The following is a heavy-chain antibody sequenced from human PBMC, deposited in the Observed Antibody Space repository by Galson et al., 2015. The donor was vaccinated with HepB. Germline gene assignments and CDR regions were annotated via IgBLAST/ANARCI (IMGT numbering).Heavy chain of an antibody. CDR1: GGTFSSYA. Sequence: SVKVSCKASGGTFSSYAISWVRQAPGQGLEWMGGIIPIFGTANYAQKFQGRVTITADKSTSTAYMELSSLRSEDTAVYYCARAPPITGKVYFDLWGRGTLVTVSS. CDR3: ARAPPITGKVYFDL. V-gene: IGHV1-69*06. D-gene: IGHD1-20*01. J-gene: IGHJ2*01. CDR2: IIPIFGTA.